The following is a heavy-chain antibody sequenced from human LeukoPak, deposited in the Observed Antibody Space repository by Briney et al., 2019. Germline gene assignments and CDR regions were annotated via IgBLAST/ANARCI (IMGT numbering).Heavy chain of an antibody. CDR1: GGSISSGDYY. J-gene: IGHJ5*02. V-gene: IGHV4-30-4*08. CDR2: IYYSGST. CDR3: ARDGGGLLFDP. Sequence: TTSQTLSLTCTVSGGSISSGDYYWNWIRQPPGKGLEWIGYIYYSGSTYCNPSLRSRVTISVDTSNNHFSLKLSSVTAADTAVYYCARDGGGLLFDPWGQGTLVTVSS. D-gene: IGHD2-21*02.